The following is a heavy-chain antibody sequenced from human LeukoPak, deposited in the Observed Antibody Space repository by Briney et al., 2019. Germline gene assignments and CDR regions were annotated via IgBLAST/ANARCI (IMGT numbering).Heavy chain of an antibody. J-gene: IGHJ4*02. D-gene: IGHD3-22*01. Sequence: SETLSLTCTVSGGSISSYYWSWIRQPAGKGLEWIGRIYTSGSTNYNPSLKSRVTMSVDTSKNQFSLELSSVTAADTAVYYCARDYFDSSGYPYFDYWGQGTLVTVSS. V-gene: IGHV4-4*07. CDR2: IYTSGST. CDR3: ARDYFDSSGYPYFDY. CDR1: GGSISSYY.